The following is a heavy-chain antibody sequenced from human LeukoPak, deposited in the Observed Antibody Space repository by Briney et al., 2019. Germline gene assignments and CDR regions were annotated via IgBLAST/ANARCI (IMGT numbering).Heavy chain of an antibody. CDR1: GGSISSSSYY. CDR2: IYYSGST. V-gene: IGHV4-39*01. J-gene: IGHJ3*02. Sequence: SETLSLTCTVSGGSISSSSYYWGWIRQPPGKGLEWIGSIYYSGSTYYNPSLKSRVTISVDTSKNQFSLKLSSVTAADTAVYYCASQKVLACDICGQGTMVTVSS. CDR3: ASQKVLACDI.